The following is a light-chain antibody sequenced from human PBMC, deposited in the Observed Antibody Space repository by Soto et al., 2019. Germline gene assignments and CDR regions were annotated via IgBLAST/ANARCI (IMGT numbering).Light chain of an antibody. Sequence: QAVLTPPRSVPGSPGQPATISRTGTRVDVGGYDYVSWYQHHPGKAPKVTIYDVTKRPSGVPDRFSGSKSGNTASLTISGLQAEDEADYYCSSYTSSSTYVFGTGTKVTVL. J-gene: IGLJ1*01. V-gene: IGLV2-11*01. CDR2: DVT. CDR1: RVDVGGYDY. CDR3: SSYTSSSTYV.